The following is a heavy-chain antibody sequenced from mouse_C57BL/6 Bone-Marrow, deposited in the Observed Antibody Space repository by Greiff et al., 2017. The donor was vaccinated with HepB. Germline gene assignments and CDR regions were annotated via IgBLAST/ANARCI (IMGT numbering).Heavy chain of an antibody. CDR3: TRDYDYGEGCYGLLGSRNLRGAMDY. Sequence: EVQRVESGEGLVKPGGSLKLSCAASGFTFSSYAMSWVRQTPEKRLEWVAYISSGGDYIYYADTVKGRFTISRDNARNTLYLQMSSLKSEDTAMYYCTRDYDYGEGCYGLLGSRNLRGAMDYWGQGTSVTVSS. CDR1: GFTFSSYA. D-gene: IGHD2-4*01. J-gene: IGHJ4*01. CDR2: ISSGGDYI. V-gene: IGHV5-9-1*02.